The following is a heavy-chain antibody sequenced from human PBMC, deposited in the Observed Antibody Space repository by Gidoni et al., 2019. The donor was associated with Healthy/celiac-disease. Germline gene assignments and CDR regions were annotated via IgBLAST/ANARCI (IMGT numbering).Heavy chain of an antibody. CDR2: IFSNDEK. J-gene: IGHJ4*02. V-gene: IGHV2-26*01. CDR3: ARISRGYYDSSGYYPNTYYFDY. Sequence: QVTLKESGPVLVKPTETLTLTCTVSGFSLSNARMGVSWIRQPPGKALEWLAHIFSNDEKSYSTSLKSRLTISKDTSKSQVVLTMTNMDPVDTATYYCARISRGYYDSSGYYPNTYYFDYWGQGTLATVSS. D-gene: IGHD3-22*01. CDR1: GFSLSNARMG.